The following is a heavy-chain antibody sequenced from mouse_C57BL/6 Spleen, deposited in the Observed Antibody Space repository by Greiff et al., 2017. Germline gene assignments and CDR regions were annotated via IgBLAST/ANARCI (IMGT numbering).Heavy chain of an antibody. Sequence: VQLLQSGPGLVQPSQRLSIPCAVSGFSLTSYGVPWVRQSPGKGLEWLGVIWSGGSTDYNAAFISRLIISKDNSKSQVFFKMNSLQADDTAIYYCARNLDVAWFAYWGQGTLVTVSA. V-gene: IGHV2-2*01. CDR1: GFSLTSYG. CDR2: IWSGGST. CDR3: ARNLDVAWFAY. J-gene: IGHJ3*01.